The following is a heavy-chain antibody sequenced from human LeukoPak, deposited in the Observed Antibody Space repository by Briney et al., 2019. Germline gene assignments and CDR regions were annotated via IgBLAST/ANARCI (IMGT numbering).Heavy chain of an antibody. V-gene: IGHV1-69*04. J-gene: IGHJ4*02. CDR3: ARGIPSSMIVVVNGD. Sequence: ASVKVSCKASGGTFSSYAISWVRQAPGQGLEWMGRIIPILGIANYAQKSQGRVTITADKSTSTAYMELSSLRSEDTAVCYCARGIPSSMIVVVNGDWGQGTLVTVSS. CDR1: GGTFSSYA. D-gene: IGHD3-22*01. CDR2: IIPILGIA.